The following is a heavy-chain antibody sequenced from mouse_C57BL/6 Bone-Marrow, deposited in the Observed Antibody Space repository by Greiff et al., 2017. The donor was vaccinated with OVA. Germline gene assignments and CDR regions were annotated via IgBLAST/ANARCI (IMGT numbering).Heavy chain of an antibody. D-gene: IGHD2-3*01. CDR2: ICSGGSYT. CDR3: ARPLMYLYFDV. V-gene: IGHV5-6*01. J-gene: IGHJ1*03. Sequence: EVKLVESGGDLVKPGGSLKLSCAASGFTFSSSGMSWVRQTPDKRLEWVATICSGGSYTYYPDSVKGRFTISRDNAKNTLYLQMSSLKSEDTAMYYCARPLMYLYFDVWGTGTTVTVSS. CDR1: GFTFSSSG.